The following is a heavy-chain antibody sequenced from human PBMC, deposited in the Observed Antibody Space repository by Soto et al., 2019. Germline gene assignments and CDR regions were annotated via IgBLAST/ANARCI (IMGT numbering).Heavy chain of an antibody. D-gene: IGHD5-18*01. V-gene: IGHV3-7*01. CDR2: IKQDGSEK. CDR3: ARDLRGYSYGGLYYYYYGMDV. CDR1: GVTFSSYW. Sequence: GESLRLSCAASGVTFSSYWMSWVRQAQGKGLEWVANIKQDGSEKYYVDSVKGRFTISRDNAKNSLYLQMNSLRAEDTAVYYCARDLRGYSYGGLYYYYYGMDVWGQGTTVTVSS. J-gene: IGHJ6*02.